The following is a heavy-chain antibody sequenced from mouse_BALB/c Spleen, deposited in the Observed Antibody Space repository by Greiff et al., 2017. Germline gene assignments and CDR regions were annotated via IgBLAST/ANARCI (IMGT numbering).Heavy chain of an antibody. Sequence: QVQLQQSGPGLVQPSQSLSITCTVSGFSLTSYGVHWVRQSPGKGLEWLGVIWSGGSTDYNAAFISRLSISKDNSKSQVFFKMNSLQANDTAIYYCARIGDYDYEGFAYWGQGTLVTVSA. CDR1: GFSLTSYG. D-gene: IGHD2-4*01. CDR2: IWSGGST. CDR3: ARIGDYDYEGFAY. V-gene: IGHV2-2*02. J-gene: IGHJ3*01.